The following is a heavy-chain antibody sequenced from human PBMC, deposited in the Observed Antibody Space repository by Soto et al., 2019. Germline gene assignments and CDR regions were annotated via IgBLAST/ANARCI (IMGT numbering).Heavy chain of an antibody. CDR1: GGTFSSPT. CDR3: AGGGSSGGWYFDV. CDR2: VSPIFGTT. V-gene: IGHV1-69*01. J-gene: IGHJ2*01. D-gene: IGHD2-15*01. Sequence: QVQLVQSGAEVKKPGSSVKVSCKASGGTFSSPTISWVRQAPGQGLEWMGGVSPIFGTTYYAQQFQGRLTTTANASSGTAYMELSSMKSEYTAVYYCAGGGSSGGWYFDVWCRGTLLTVSS.